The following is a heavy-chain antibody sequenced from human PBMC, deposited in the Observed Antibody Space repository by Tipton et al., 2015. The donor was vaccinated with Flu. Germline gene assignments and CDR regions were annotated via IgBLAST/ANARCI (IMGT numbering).Heavy chain of an antibody. Sequence: TLSLTCTVSGGSISSSSYYWGWIRQPPGKGLEWIGSIYYTGSTYNNPSLSSRVTISTDRSNNHLSLKLSAVTAADTAVYYCMKLETVYFYGVDVWGQGTTVTVSS. CDR2: IYYTGST. D-gene: IGHD4-17*01. CDR1: GGSISSSSYY. CDR3: MKLETVYFYGVDV. J-gene: IGHJ6*02. V-gene: IGHV4-39*07.